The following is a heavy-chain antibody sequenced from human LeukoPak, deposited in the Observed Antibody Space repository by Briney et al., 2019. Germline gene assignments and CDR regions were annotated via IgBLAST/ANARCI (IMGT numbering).Heavy chain of an antibody. D-gene: IGHD3-16*02. Sequence: SETLSLTCAVYGGSFSGYYWSWIRQPPGKGLEWIGEINHSGSTNYNPSLKSRVTISVDTSKNQFSLKLSSVTAADTAVYYCARAYDYVWGSHRQHRNNWFDPWGQGTLVTVSS. CDR1: GGSFSGYY. V-gene: IGHV4-34*01. CDR2: INHSGST. CDR3: ARAYDYVWGSHRQHRNNWFDP. J-gene: IGHJ5*02.